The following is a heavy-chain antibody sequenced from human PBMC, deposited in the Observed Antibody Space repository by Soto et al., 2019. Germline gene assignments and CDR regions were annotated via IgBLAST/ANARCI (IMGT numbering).Heavy chain of an antibody. CDR3: ARDYYDSSGYLGFDP. Sequence: PGGSLSLSCAASGFTFSSYGMHWVRQAPGKGLEWVAVIWYDGSNKYYADSVKGRFTISRDNSKNTLYLQMNSLRAEDTAVYYCARDYYDSSGYLGFDPWGQGTLVTVSS. CDR2: IWYDGSNK. CDR1: GFTFSSYG. J-gene: IGHJ5*02. D-gene: IGHD3-22*01. V-gene: IGHV3-33*01.